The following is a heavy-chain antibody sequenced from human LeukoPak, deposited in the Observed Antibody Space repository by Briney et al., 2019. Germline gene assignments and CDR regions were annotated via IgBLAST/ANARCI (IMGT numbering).Heavy chain of an antibody. CDR1: GLTFSSYS. V-gene: IGHV3-21*01. Sequence: GGSLRLSCAASGLTFSSYSMNWVRQAPGKGLEWVSSISSSSSYIYYADSVKGRFTISRDNSKNTLYLQMNSLRAEDTAVYYCARDIYDSSGSHYWYYFDYWGQGTLVTVSS. CDR3: ARDIYDSSGSHYWYYFDY. CDR2: ISSSSSYI. J-gene: IGHJ4*02. D-gene: IGHD3-22*01.